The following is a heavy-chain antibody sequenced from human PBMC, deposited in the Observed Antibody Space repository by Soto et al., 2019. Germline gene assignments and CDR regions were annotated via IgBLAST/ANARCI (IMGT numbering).Heavy chain of an antibody. CDR2: ISVSGNII. D-gene: IGHD2-2*01. J-gene: IGHJ4*02. CDR1: GFTFSTYE. Sequence: KLSCAASGFTFSTYECNWVRQAPLRGLEWISYISVSGNIIKYAESLKGRFTISSDNAENSLHLHMSNLRVDDTPLYFCVRDTMRASAAASLDYWGQGTQVTVYS. V-gene: IGHV3-48*03. CDR3: VRDTMRASAAASLDY.